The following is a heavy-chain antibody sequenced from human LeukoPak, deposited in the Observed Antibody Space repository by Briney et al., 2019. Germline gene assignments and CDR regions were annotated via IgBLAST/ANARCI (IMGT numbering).Heavy chain of an antibody. CDR3: ARGRRWEPYYFDY. CDR1: GYTFTGYY. J-gene: IGHJ4*02. CDR2: INPNSGGT. D-gene: IGHD1-26*01. Sequence: RASVKVSCKASGYTFTGYYMHWVRQAPGRGREWMGWINPNSGGTNYAQKFQGRVTMTRDTSISTAYMELSRLRSDDTAVYYCARGRRWEPYYFDYWGQGTLVTVSS. V-gene: IGHV1-2*02.